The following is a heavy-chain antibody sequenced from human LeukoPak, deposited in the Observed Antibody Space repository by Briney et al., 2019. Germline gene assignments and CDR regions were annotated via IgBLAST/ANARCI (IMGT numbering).Heavy chain of an antibody. CDR1: GDSISNGGYY. D-gene: IGHD2-8*02. V-gene: IGHV4-31*03. J-gene: IGHJ5*02. CDR2: MYYSGST. Sequence: SSETLSLTCTVSGDSISNGGYYWSWIRQVPGKGLEWIGYMYYSGSTYYNPSLKSLKSRVSISADASKNQFYVNVSSVTAADTAVYYCARQLGYCSGGVCYSGIQFVPWGQGTLVTVSS. CDR3: ARQLGYCSGGVCYSGIQFVP.